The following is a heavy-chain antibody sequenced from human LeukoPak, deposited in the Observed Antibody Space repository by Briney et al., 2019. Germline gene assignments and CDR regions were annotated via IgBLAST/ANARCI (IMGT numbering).Heavy chain of an antibody. CDR1: GYTFNSYG. V-gene: IGHV1-69*13. CDR3: ASLYCRNSDCYGGYYYMDV. J-gene: IGHJ6*03. Sequence: SVKVSCKATGYTFNSYGISWVRQAPGQGLEWMGGIIPIFRTTNYAQKFQGRVTITADESTSTAYMELSSLRSDDTAVYFCASLYCRNSDCYGGYYYMDVWGKGTTVTVSS. CDR2: IIPIFRTT. D-gene: IGHD2-21*02.